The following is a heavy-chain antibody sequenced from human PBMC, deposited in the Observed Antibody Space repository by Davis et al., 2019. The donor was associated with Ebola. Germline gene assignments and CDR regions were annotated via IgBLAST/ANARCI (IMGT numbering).Heavy chain of an antibody. V-gene: IGHV3-21*01. CDR1: GFTFSSYS. CDR3: ARSPKKDTAHDY. Sequence: GESLKISCAASGFTFSSYSMNWVRQAPGKGLEWVSSISSSSSYIYYADSVKGRFTISRDNAKNSLYLQMNSLRAEDTAVYYCARSPKKDTAHDYWGQGTLVTVSS. J-gene: IGHJ4*02. D-gene: IGHD5-18*01. CDR2: ISSSSSYI.